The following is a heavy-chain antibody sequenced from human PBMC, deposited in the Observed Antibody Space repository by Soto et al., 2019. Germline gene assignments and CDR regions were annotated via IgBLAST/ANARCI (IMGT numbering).Heavy chain of an antibody. CDR1: GGSISSSSYY. D-gene: IGHD2-2*01. CDR3: ARHRGYVVVPARPKIYYFDY. CDR2: IYYSGST. V-gene: IGHV4-39*01. Sequence: PSETLSLTCTVSGGSISSSSYYWGWIRQPPGKGLDWIGSIYYSGSTYYNPSLKSRVTISVDTSKNQFSLKLSSVTAADTAVYYCARHRGYVVVPARPKIYYFDYWGQGTLVTVSS. J-gene: IGHJ4*02.